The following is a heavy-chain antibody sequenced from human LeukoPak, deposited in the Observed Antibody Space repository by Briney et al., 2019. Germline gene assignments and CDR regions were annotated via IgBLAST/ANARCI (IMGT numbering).Heavy chain of an antibody. V-gene: IGHV1-2*02. CDR1: GYTFTGFY. CDR2: INPNTGGT. J-gene: IGHJ4*02. Sequence: ASVKVSCKASGYTFTGFYIHWVRQAPGQGLEWMGWINPNTGGTTYTQKFQGRVTMTRDTSISTAYMELRSLRSDDTAVYYCARVDLYYDSSGYSQAANDYWGQGTLVTVSS. D-gene: IGHD3-22*01. CDR3: ARVDLYYDSSGYSQAANDY.